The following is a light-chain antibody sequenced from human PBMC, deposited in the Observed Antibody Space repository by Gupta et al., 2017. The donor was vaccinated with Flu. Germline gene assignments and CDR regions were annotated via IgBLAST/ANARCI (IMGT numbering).Light chain of an antibody. CDR1: SSDVGNDDY. CDR3: CSYAGTYTFI. Sequence: SGTNSSTGTSSDVGNDDYVSWYQHHPAQTHHLMLYDVTRRPAGAPGRFTGSKAGDTASLTISGREPEDEAYYYGCSYAGTYTFIFGGGTKVAV. CDR2: DVT. J-gene: IGLJ2*01. V-gene: IGLV2-11*01.